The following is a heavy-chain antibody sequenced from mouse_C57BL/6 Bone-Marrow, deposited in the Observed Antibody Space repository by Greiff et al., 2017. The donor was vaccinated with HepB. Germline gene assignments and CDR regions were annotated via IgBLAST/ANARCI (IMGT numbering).Heavy chain of an antibody. Sequence: VQLVESGPELVKPGASVKISCKASGYAFSSSWMNWVKQRPGKGLEWIGRIYPGDGDTNYNGKFKGKATLTADKSSSTAYMQLSSLTSEDSAVYFCARRGYYGSSHYFDYWGQGTTLTVSS. CDR2: IYPGDGDT. CDR1: GYAFSSSW. D-gene: IGHD1-1*01. J-gene: IGHJ2*01. V-gene: IGHV1-82*01. CDR3: ARRGYYGSSHYFDY.